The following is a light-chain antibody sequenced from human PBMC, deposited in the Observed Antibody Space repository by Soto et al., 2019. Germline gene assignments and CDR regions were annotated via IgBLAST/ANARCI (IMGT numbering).Light chain of an antibody. CDR2: DAS. CDR3: QQYNNLWT. V-gene: IGKV1-5*01. Sequence: DIQMTQSPSTLSGSVGDRVTITCRASQTISSWLAWYQQKPGKAPKLLIYDASSLESGVPSRFSGSGSGTQFTLTIRSLQPDDFATYYCQQYNNLWTFGQGTKVDIK. J-gene: IGKJ1*01. CDR1: QTISSW.